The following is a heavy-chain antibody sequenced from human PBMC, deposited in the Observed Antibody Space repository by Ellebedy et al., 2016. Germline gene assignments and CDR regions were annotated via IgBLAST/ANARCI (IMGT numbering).Heavy chain of an antibody. D-gene: IGHD3-22*01. V-gene: IGHV4-39*07. CDR1: GGSITSNPYY. J-gene: IGHJ4*02. Sequence: SETLSLTCVVSGGSITSNPYYWGWIRQPPGKGLEWIGTMYYSGSTYYNPSLKSRVTISIDTSKNQFSLKLTSVTAADTAMYYCVRDGRALVITTFDYWGQGILVTVSA. CDR2: MYYSGST. CDR3: VRDGRALVITTFDY.